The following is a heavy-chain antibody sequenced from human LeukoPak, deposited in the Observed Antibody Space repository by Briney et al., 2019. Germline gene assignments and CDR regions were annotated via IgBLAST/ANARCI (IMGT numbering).Heavy chain of an antibody. V-gene: IGHV1-18*04. CDR1: GYTFTSYG. D-gene: IGHD3-16*02. CDR3: ARARGAYDYVWVSYRFLAFDI. J-gene: IGHJ3*02. Sequence: ASVKVSCKASGYTFTSYGISWVRQAPGQGLEWMGWISAYNGNTNYAQKLQGRVTMTTDTSTSTAYMELRSLRSDDTAVYYCARARGAYDYVWVSYRFLAFDIWGQGTMVTVSS. CDR2: ISAYNGNT.